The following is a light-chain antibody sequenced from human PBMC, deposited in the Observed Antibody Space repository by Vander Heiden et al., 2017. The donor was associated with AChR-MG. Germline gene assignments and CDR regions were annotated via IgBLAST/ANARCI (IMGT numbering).Light chain of an antibody. Sequence: SYELTQPLSVSVALGQTARITCGADNIGDKKVPWYQQNPGQAPVLVIYRDTNRPSGIPERFSASNSGNTATLTISRAQAGDEADYYCQVWDNSAAVFGGGTKLTVL. CDR2: RDT. CDR1: NIGDKK. V-gene: IGLV3-9*01. CDR3: QVWDNSAAV. J-gene: IGLJ2*01.